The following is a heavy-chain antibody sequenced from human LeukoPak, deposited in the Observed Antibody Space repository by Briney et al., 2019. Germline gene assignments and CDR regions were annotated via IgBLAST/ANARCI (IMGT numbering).Heavy chain of an antibody. Sequence: GSLRLSCAASGFTFSSYWMNWVRQAPGKGLVWVSRIASDGSSTTYADSVKGRFSISRDNAKNTLYLQMNSLRVEDTAVYYCARGRPHGNDYWGQGTLVTVSS. CDR2: IASDGSST. CDR1: GFTFSSYW. CDR3: ARGRPHGNDY. D-gene: IGHD4-23*01. J-gene: IGHJ4*02. V-gene: IGHV3-74*01.